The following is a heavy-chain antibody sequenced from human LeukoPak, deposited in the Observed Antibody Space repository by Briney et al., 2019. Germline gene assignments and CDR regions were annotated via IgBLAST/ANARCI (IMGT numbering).Heavy chain of an antibody. J-gene: IGHJ4*02. CDR3: ARGSSSGWIFDY. CDR1: GFTFSSYD. CDR2: IGTAGDT. D-gene: IGHD6-19*01. V-gene: IGHV3-13*01. Sequence: GGSLRLSCAASGFTFSSYDMHWVRQATGKGLEWVSAIGTAGDTYYPGSVKGRFTISRENAKNSLYLQMNSLRAGDTAVYYCARGSSSGWIFDYWGQGTLVTVSS.